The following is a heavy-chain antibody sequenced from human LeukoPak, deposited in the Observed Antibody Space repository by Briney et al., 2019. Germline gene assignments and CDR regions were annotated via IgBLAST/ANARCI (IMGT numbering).Heavy chain of an antibody. D-gene: IGHD4-23*01. CDR1: GGSISTYY. CDR3: ARGSITVVPAFDI. Sequence: SETLSLTCTVSGGSISTYYWSWIRQPPGKGLEWIAYVCYSGSTNYNPSLKSRGTISVDTSKNQFSLKLSSVTAADTAVYYCARGSITVVPAFDIWGQGTMVTVSS. J-gene: IGHJ3*02. V-gene: IGHV4-59*12. CDR2: VCYSGST.